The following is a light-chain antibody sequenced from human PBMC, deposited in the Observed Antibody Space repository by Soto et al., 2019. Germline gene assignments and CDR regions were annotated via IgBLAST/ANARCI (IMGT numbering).Light chain of an antibody. CDR1: QSISSY. CDR2: AAS. CDR3: QQSYSTPPN. V-gene: IGKV1-39*01. Sequence: DIQMTQSPSSLSASVGDRVTITCRASQSISSYLNWYQQKPGKAPKLLIYAASSLQSGVTSRFSGSGSGTDFTLTISSLQPEDFATYYCQQSYSTPPNFGQGTKLEIK. J-gene: IGKJ2*01.